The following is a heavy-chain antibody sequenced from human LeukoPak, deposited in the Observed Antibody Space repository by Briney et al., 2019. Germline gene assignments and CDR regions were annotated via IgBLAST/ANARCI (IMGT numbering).Heavy chain of an antibody. J-gene: IGHJ4*02. Sequence: GGSLRLSCAASGFTFSSYWMTWVRQTPGKGLEWVAHIKGDGSERYYVDSVKGRFTISRDNAKISLSLQMNSLRAEDTAVYYCAKDSYYYGSGSYYIPDYWGQGTLVTVSS. CDR2: IKGDGSER. V-gene: IGHV3-7*01. CDR1: GFTFSSYW. CDR3: AKDSYYYGSGSYYIPDY. D-gene: IGHD3-10*01.